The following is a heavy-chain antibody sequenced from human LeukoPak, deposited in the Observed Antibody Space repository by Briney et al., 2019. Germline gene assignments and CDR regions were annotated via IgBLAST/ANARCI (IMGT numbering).Heavy chain of an antibody. CDR3: ARGGIGYCSTSSCYFDS. D-gene: IGHD2-8*01. V-gene: IGHV6-1*01. CDR2: TYYRSKWYN. Sequence: SQTLSLTCVISGDSVSTNSAAWTWIRQSPSRGLEWLGRTYYRSKWYNDYAVSVKSRITINPDTSKNQFSLLLNSVTPEDTATYYCARGGIGYCSTSSCYFDSWGQGTLVTVSS. J-gene: IGHJ4*02. CDR1: GDSVSTNSAA.